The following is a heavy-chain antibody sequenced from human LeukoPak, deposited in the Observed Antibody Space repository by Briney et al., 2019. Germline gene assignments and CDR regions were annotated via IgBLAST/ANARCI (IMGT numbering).Heavy chain of an antibody. CDR2: ISGSGGNT. CDR1: GFTFSSYA. CDR3: AKAMGPTTSIVYFQH. Sequence: GGSLRLSCAASGFTFSSYAMSCVRQAPGKGLEWVSNISGSGGNTYYADSVKGRLDISRDNSKNKLYLQMNSHRAVDKAIYYCAKAMGPTTSIVYFQHWGQGTLVTVSS. V-gene: IGHV3-23*01. D-gene: IGHD1-26*01. J-gene: IGHJ1*01.